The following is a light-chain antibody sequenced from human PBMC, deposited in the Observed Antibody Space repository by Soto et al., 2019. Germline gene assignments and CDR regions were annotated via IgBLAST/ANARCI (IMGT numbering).Light chain of an antibody. Sequence: EIVLTQSPGTLSLSPGERATLSCRASQSVSSSYLAWYQQKPGQAPRLLIYGASSRATGIPDRFSGGGSETDFTLTISRLEPEDFAVYYCQQYSRSPLTFGQGTKVDIK. CDR3: QQYSRSPLT. J-gene: IGKJ1*01. CDR1: QSVSSSY. CDR2: GAS. V-gene: IGKV3-20*01.